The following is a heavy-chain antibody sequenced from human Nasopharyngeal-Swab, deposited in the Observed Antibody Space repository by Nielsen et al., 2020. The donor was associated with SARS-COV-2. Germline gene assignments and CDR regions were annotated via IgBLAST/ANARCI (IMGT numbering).Heavy chain of an antibody. D-gene: IGHD3-22*01. Sequence: WIRQPPGKALEWLALIYWDDDKRYSPSLKSRLTITKDTSKNQVVLTMTNLDPVDTATYYYAHRPALNYYDSSGYYGTFDYWGQGTLVTVSS. J-gene: IGHJ4*02. CDR2: IYWDDDK. CDR3: AHRPALNYYDSSGYYGTFDY. V-gene: IGHV2-5*02.